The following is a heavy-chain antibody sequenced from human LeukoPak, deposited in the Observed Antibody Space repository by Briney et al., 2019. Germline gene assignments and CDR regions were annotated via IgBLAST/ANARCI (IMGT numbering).Heavy chain of an antibody. CDR3: ARPHYYDSRIDP. J-gene: IGHJ5*02. V-gene: IGHV4-30-4*01. CDR2: TYYSGST. CDR1: GVSISSGDYY. D-gene: IGHD3-22*01. Sequence: PSETLSLTCTVSGVSISSGDYYWSWIRQPPGKGLEWIGYTYYSGSTYYNPSLKSRVTISVDTSKNQFSLKLSSVTAADTAVYYCARPHYYDSRIDPWGQGTRVTVSS.